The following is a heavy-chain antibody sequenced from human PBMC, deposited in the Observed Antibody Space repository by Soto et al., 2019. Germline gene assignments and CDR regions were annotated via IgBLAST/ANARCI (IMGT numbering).Heavy chain of an antibody. CDR2: IIPIFGTA. V-gene: IGHV1-69*12. CDR3: AIDGGGYDYSPFDY. Sequence: QVQLVQSGAEVKKPGSSVKVSCKASGGTFSSYAISWVRQAPGQGLEWMGGIIPIFGTANYAQKCQGRVTITADESTSTAYMELSSLRSEDTAVYYCAIDGGGYDYSPFDYWGQGTLVTVSS. J-gene: IGHJ4*02. D-gene: IGHD4-4*01. CDR1: GGTFSSYA.